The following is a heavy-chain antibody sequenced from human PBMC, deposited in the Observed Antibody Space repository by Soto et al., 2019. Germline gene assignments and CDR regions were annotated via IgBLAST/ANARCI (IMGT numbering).Heavy chain of an antibody. V-gene: IGHV3-23*01. CDR1: GFTFSSYA. J-gene: IGHJ6*02. CDR2: MSGSGGST. CDR3: AKSGKRVATSGTPRYYYGMDV. Sequence: EVQLLESGGGLVQPGGSLRLSCAASGFTFSSYAMTWVRQAPGKGLEWVSAMSGSGGSTYYADSVKGRFTFSRDNSKNTLYLQMNSLRAEDTAVYYCAKSGKRVATSGTPRYYYGMDVGGQGTTVTVSS. D-gene: IGHD6-13*01.